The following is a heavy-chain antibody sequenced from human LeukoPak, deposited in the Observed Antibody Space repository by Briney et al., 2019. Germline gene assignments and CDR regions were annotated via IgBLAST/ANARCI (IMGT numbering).Heavy chain of an antibody. J-gene: IGHJ4*02. Sequence: GGSLRLSCAASGFIFSSYAVHWVRQAPGKGLEWVAFISFDGSNKYYADSVKGRFTISRDNSKNTLYLQMNSLTAEDTAVYYCAGGGYDYGEGDYWGQGTLVTVSS. CDR1: GFIFSSYA. CDR2: ISFDGSNK. D-gene: IGHD4-17*01. V-gene: IGHV3-30-3*01. CDR3: AGGGYDYGEGDY.